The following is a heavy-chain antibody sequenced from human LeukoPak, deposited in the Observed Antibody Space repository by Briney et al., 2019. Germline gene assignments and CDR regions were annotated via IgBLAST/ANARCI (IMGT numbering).Heavy chain of an antibody. CDR3: ARESGGRPFDY. Sequence: ASVKVSCKPSGYTFTSYGISWVRQAPGQGLEWMGWNSAYNGNTNYAQKLQGRVTMTTDTSTSTAYMELRSLRSEDTAMYYCARESGGRPFDYWGQGTLVTVSS. J-gene: IGHJ4*02. V-gene: IGHV1-18*01. D-gene: IGHD2-15*01. CDR2: NSAYNGNT. CDR1: GYTFTSYG.